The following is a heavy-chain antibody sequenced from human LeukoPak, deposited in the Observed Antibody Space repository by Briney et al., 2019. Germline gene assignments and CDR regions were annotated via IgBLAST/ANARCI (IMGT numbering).Heavy chain of an antibody. V-gene: IGHV4-38-2*01. D-gene: IGHD5-24*01. CDR1: GYSISSGYY. Sequence: PSETLSLTCAVAGYSISSGYYWGWIRQPPGKGLEWIGSIYDSGSTYYNQSLKSRVTISVDTSKNQFSLKLSSVTAADTAVYYCASTRDGYKYRAFDYWGQGTLVTVSS. CDR2: IYDSGST. CDR3: ASTRDGYKYRAFDY. J-gene: IGHJ4*02.